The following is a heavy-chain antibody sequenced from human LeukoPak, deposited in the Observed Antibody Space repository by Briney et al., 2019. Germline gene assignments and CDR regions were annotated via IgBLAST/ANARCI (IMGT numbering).Heavy chain of an antibody. D-gene: IGHD2-2*01. J-gene: IGHJ4*02. CDR2: IRSKANNYAT. CDR3: TRGSTYGTFDY. CDR1: GFTFSGST. Sequence: GGSLRLSCAASGFTFSGSTIHWVRQASGKGLEWVGHIRSKANNYATEYAASLKGRFTIFRDDSKNTAFLQMNSLKTEDTAVYYCTRGSTYGTFDYWGQGTLVIVSS. V-gene: IGHV3-73*01.